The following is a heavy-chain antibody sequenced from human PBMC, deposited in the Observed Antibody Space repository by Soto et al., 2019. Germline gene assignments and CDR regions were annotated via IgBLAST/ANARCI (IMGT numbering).Heavy chain of an antibody. J-gene: IGHJ6*02. Sequence: EMHLVESGGGLVKPGGSLRLSCAASGFTFSAYGMNWVRQAPGKGPECVSSISSGGEYIYYADSMKGRLTISRDNARNSLYLQLNSLRAEDTAVYYCATDGAAGSVMEVWGQGTTVTVSS. V-gene: IGHV3-21*01. D-gene: IGHD6-13*01. CDR1: GFTFSAYG. CDR3: ATDGAAGSVMEV. CDR2: ISSGGEYI.